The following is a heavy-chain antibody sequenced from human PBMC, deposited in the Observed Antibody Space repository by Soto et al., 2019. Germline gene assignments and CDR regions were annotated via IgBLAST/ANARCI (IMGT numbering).Heavy chain of an antibody. Sequence: QVLLQQWGAGLLKPSQTLSLTCAGSGGSFSVYYCTWIRQAPGKGLEWIGEINHSGTTNYNPSLKSRVSVSVDTSKNQFSLKLTSVTAADSCVYYCARGRRWGQSVKGLDSWGQGNLVAVSS. CDR2: INHSGTT. J-gene: IGHJ4*02. CDR3: ARGRRWGQSVKGLDS. V-gene: IGHV4-34*01. CDR1: GGSFSVYY. D-gene: IGHD3-16*01.